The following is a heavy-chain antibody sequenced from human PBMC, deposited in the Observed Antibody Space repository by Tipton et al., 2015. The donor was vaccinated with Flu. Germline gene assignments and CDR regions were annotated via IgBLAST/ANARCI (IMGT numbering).Heavy chain of an antibody. D-gene: IGHD3-3*01. CDR1: GDSISSSSYY. J-gene: IGHJ6*02. V-gene: IGHV4-61*01. CDR2: IYYSGST. CDR3: ARVPLSGDMDV. Sequence: TLSLTCTVSGDSISSSSYYWSWIRQPPGKGLEWIGYIYYSGSTNYNPSLKSRVTVSVDTSKNQFSLKLTSVTAADTAVYYCARVPLSGDMDVWGQGTTVTVSS.